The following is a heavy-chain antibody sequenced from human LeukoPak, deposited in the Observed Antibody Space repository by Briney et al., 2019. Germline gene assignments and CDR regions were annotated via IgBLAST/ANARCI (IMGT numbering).Heavy chain of an antibody. CDR3: ARAKRAGDVFEGFDF. CDR2: FYTDGAT. V-gene: IGHV3-53*01. J-gene: IGHJ4*02. Sequence: GGSLRLSCVVSGFTVSGNYMNWVRQAPGKGPEWVSIFYTDGATFYADSVRGRFTISRDNPKNTLYLQMNSLRAEDTAVYYCARAKRAGDVFEGFDFWGQGTLVTVSS. CDR1: GFTVSGNY. D-gene: IGHD5/OR15-5a*01.